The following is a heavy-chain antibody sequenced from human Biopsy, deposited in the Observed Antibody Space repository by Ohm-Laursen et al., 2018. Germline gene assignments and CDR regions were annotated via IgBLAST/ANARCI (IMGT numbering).Heavy chain of an antibody. CDR3: AKDRRTMRIWYFDL. V-gene: IGHV3-23*01. Sequence: SLRLSCTASGFTFATYGMSWVRQAPGKGLEWVSGISSSGNSTYYAGSVKGRFTISGDNSKNTLYLQLNSLRVDDTAVYYCAKDRRTMRIWYFDLWGRGTLVTVSS. J-gene: IGHJ2*01. CDR2: ISSSGNST. CDR1: GFTFATYG. D-gene: IGHD4/OR15-4a*01.